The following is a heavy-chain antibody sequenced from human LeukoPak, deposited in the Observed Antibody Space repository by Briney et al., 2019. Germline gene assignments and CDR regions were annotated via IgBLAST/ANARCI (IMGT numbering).Heavy chain of an antibody. Sequence: GASVTVSFKPSGGTFSIYAISWVRQAPGQGLERMGGIIPIFCTANYAQKFQGRVTITADESASTAYMELSSLRSEDTAVYYCARDGGGSGNWGQGTLVTVSS. CDR1: GGTFSIYA. CDR3: ARDGGGSGN. J-gene: IGHJ4*02. CDR2: IIPIFCTA. V-gene: IGHV1-69*13. D-gene: IGHD2-15*01.